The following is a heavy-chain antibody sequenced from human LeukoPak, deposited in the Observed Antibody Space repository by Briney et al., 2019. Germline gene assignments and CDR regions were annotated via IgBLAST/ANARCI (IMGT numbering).Heavy chain of an antibody. CDR3: ARQGARFGELLSFYAMDV. D-gene: IGHD3-10*01. Sequence: SETLSLTCTLSSRSITSYPWNWIRQPPEKGLEWIGNIYYSESTKYIPSLTSRVTLSPDTSKNQFSLRLSSVTAADTAVYYCARQGARFGELLSFYAMDVWGQGTTVTVSS. CDR1: SRSITSYP. J-gene: IGHJ6*02. CDR2: IYYSEST. V-gene: IGHV4-59*08.